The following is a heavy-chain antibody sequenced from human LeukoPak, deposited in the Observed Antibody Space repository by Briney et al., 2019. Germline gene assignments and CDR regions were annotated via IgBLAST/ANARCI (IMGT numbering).Heavy chain of an antibody. CDR2: IGISSGNT. J-gene: IGHJ4*01. Sequence: PGGSLRLSSAASGFTFIDYSMNWVPQAPGKGLEWISYIGISSGNTKYEDSVKGRFTISRDKARNSLYLQMNSLRVEDTAMYYCARDHRYAFDNWGHGTLVTVSS. D-gene: IGHD5-12*01. CDR3: ARDHRYAFDN. CDR1: GFTFIDYS. V-gene: IGHV3-48*01.